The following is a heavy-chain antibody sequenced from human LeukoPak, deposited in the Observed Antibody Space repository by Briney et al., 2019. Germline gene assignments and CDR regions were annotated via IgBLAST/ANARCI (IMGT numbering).Heavy chain of an antibody. CDR3: AKPTIAVAGTSFDY. J-gene: IGHJ4*02. Sequence: GGSLRLSCAASGFTFSSYGMHWVRQAPGKGLEWVAFIRYDGSNKYYADSVKGRFTISRDNSKNTLYLQMNSLRAEDTAVYYCAKPTIAVAGTSFDYWGQGTLVTVSS. CDR2: IRYDGSNK. CDR1: GFTFSSYG. D-gene: IGHD6-19*01. V-gene: IGHV3-30*02.